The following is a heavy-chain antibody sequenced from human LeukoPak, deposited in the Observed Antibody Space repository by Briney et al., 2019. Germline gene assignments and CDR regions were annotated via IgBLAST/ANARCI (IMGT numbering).Heavy chain of an antibody. V-gene: IGHV1-18*01. Sequence: ASVKVSCKASGYTFTSCGISWVRQAPGQGLEWMGWISAYNGNTDYAQKLQGRVTMTTDTSTSTAYMELRSLRSDDTAVYYCARGGQWELPDLYFDYWGQGTLVTVSS. J-gene: IGHJ4*02. D-gene: IGHD1-26*01. CDR2: ISAYNGNT. CDR1: GYTFTSCG. CDR3: ARGGQWELPDLYFDY.